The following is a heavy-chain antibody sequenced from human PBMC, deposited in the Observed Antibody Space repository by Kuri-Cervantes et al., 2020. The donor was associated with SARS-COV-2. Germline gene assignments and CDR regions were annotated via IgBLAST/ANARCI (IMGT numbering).Heavy chain of an antibody. CDR1: GFIFSSYG. V-gene: IGHV3-23*01. CDR2: ISESGGVT. CDR3: VKENSGRAPLMDV. J-gene: IGHJ6*02. Sequence: GGPLRLSCAASGFIFSSYGMNWVRQAPGKGLEWVSTISESGGVTYYADSVMGRFTILRDNSKNTLYLQMNSLRADDTAVYYCVKENSGRAPLMDVWGQGTTVTVSS. D-gene: IGHD1-26*01.